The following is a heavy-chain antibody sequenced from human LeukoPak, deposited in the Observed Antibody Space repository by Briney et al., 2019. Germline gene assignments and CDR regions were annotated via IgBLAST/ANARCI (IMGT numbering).Heavy chain of an antibody. V-gene: IGHV3-33*01. CDR2: IWYDGSKT. CDR1: GFTFSGYG. CDR3: ARDLRRFAAYYFDY. J-gene: IGHJ4*02. Sequence: GGSLRLSCVASGFTFSGYGMHWVRQAPGKGLEWVAVIWYDGSKTYYADSVKGRFTISRDNSKDTLYLQMSSLRVEDTAAYYCARDLRRFAAYYFDYWGQGTLVTVSS. D-gene: IGHD5/OR15-5a*01.